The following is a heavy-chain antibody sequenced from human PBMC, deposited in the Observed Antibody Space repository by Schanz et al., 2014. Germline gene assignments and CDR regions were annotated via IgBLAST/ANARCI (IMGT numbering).Heavy chain of an antibody. J-gene: IGHJ6*02. CDR2: INPNSGGT. D-gene: IGHD2-2*01. V-gene: IGHV1-2*02. Sequence: QVPLVQSGAEVKKPGASVKVSCKASGYSFTDYYIHWVRQAPGQGLEWMGWINPNSGGTNYPQRFQGRVTTTRDTSSRTVYMQLSRLTSDDTAVYFCARERGRGYCSRTSCSKDYGMDVWGQGTTVTVSS. CDR1: GYSFTDYY. CDR3: ARERGRGYCSRTSCSKDYGMDV.